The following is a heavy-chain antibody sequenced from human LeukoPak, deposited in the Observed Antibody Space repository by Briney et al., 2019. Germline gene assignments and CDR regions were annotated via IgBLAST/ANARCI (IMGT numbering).Heavy chain of an antibody. V-gene: IGHV1-3*01. Sequence: ASVKVSCKASGYTFTNVVHWVRQAPGQRPEWMGWINAGNGDTKYSQNLQGRVTITRDTSASTAYMELSSLTSEDTALYYCARDDCGDTCYPGGYWGQGTLVTVSS. CDR2: INAGNGDT. J-gene: IGHJ4*02. CDR1: GYTFTNV. CDR3: ARDDCGDTCYPGGY. D-gene: IGHD2-21*01.